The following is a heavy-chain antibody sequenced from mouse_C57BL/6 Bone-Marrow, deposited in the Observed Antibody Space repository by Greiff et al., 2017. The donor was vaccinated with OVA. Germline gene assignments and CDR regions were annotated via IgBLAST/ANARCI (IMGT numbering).Heavy chain of an antibody. CDR1: GFSLTSYG. CDR3: ARNRNYGSSYWYFDV. D-gene: IGHD1-1*01. CDR2: IWSGGST. J-gene: IGHJ1*03. V-gene: IGHV2-2*01. Sequence: VKLMESGPGLVQPSQSLSITCTVSGFSLTSYGVHWVRQSPGKGLEWLGVIWSGGSTDYNAAFISRLSISKDNSKSQVFFKMNSLQADDTAIYYCARNRNYGSSYWYFDVWGTGTTVTVSS.